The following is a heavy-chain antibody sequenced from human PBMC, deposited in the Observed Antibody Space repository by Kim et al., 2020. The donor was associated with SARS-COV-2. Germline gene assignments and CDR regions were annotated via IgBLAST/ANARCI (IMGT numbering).Heavy chain of an antibody. J-gene: IGHJ4*02. V-gene: IGHV1-3*01. CDR3: ARDRGGVSRGTFDN. Sequence: SQKFQGRVALARDTSASTAYMELNSLISEDTAVYYCARDRGGVSRGTFDNWGQGTLVTVSS. D-gene: IGHD1-1*01.